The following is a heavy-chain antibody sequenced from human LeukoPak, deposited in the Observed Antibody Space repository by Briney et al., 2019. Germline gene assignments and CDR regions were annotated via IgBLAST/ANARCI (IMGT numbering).Heavy chain of an antibody. D-gene: IGHD2-2*01. Sequence: GGSLRLSCAASGFTFSSYSMNWVRQAPGKGLEWVSSISSSSSYIYYADSVKGRFTISRDNSKNTLYLQMNSLRAEDTAVYYCAKDVEVVVPAATDYWGQGTLVTVSS. CDR3: AKDVEVVVPAATDY. CDR2: ISSSSSYI. CDR1: GFTFSSYS. V-gene: IGHV3-21*04. J-gene: IGHJ4*02.